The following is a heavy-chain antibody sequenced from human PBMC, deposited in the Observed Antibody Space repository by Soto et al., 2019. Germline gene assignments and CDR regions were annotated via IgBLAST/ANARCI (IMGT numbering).Heavy chain of an antibody. J-gene: IGHJ4*02. V-gene: IGHV3-30-3*01. Sequence: PGGSLRLSCAASGFTFSSYAMHWVRQAPGKGLEWVAGISYDGSNKYYADSVKGRFTISRDNSKNTLYLQMNSLRAEDTAVFYCARGPSSLTRFDYWGQGTPVTVSS. CDR2: ISYDGSNK. D-gene: IGHD2-2*01. CDR1: GFTFSSYA. CDR3: ARGPSSLTRFDY.